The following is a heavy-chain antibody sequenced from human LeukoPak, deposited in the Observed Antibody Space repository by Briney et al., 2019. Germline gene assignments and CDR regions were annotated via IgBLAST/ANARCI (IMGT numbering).Heavy chain of an antibody. Sequence: SETLSLTCTVSGGSISSGSYYWSWIRQPAGKGLEWIGRIYTSGSTNYNPSLESRVTISVDTSKNQFSLKLSSVTAADTAVYYCARVMTGGYYNCWGQGTLVTVSS. J-gene: IGHJ4*02. CDR2: IYTSGST. D-gene: IGHD3-22*01. CDR1: GGSISSGSYY. CDR3: ARVMTGGYYNC. V-gene: IGHV4-61*02.